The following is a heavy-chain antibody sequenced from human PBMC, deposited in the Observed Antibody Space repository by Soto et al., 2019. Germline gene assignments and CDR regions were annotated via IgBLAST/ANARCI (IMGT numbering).Heavy chain of an antibody. CDR3: ARDYYDSSGYPPNHYDAFDI. CDR1: GGTFSSYA. V-gene: IGHV1-69*13. CDR2: IIPIFGTA. Sequence: GASVKVSCKASGGTFSSYAISWVRQAPGQGLEWMRGIIPIFGTANYAQKFQGRVTITADESTSTAYMELSSLRSEDTAVYYCARDYYDSSGYPPNHYDAFDIWGQGTMVTVSS. D-gene: IGHD3-22*01. J-gene: IGHJ3*02.